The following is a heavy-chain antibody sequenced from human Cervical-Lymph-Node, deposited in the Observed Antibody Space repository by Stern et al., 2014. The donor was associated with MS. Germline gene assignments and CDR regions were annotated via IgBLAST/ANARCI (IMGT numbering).Heavy chain of an antibody. D-gene: IGHD4-17*01. V-gene: IGHV4-34*01. J-gene: IGHJ6*02. CDR2: INHSGSS. Sequence: VQLQQWGAGLLKPSETLSLTCAVYGGSFSGYYWSWIRQPPGKGLGWIGEINHSGSSNYNPSLKSRVTISVDPSKNQFSLKLSSVTAADTAVYYCARGGEGYGDYYYYYGMDVWGQGTTVTVSS. CDR1: GGSFSGYY. CDR3: ARGGEGYGDYYYYYGMDV.